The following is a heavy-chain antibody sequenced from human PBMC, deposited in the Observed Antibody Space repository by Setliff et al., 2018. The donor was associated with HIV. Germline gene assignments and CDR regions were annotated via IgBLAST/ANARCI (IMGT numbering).Heavy chain of an antibody. Sequence: SETLSLTCTVSGGSISNYYWSWIRQPPGKGLEWTGYIYTSGSTDYNPSLKSRVTISVDTSKNQFSLKLSSVTAADTAVYYCAGRGAYYVLLTGYRTHYFDYWGQGTLVTVSS. J-gene: IGHJ4*02. CDR2: IYTSGST. D-gene: IGHD3-9*01. CDR3: AGRGAYYVLLTGYRTHYFDY. CDR1: GGSISNYY. V-gene: IGHV4-4*08.